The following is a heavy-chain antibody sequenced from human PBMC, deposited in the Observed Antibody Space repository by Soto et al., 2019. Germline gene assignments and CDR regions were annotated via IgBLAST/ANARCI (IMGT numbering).Heavy chain of an antibody. CDR1: GYTFTSYY. V-gene: IGHV1-46*01. Sequence: ASVKVSCKASGYTFTSYYMHWVRQAPGQGXEWMGIINPSGGSTSYAQKFQGRVTMTRDTSTSTVYMELSSLRSEDTAVYYCARDLGPTTVTNFWPGDMDVWGQGPTVTVSS. J-gene: IGHJ6*02. D-gene: IGHD4-17*01. CDR2: INPSGGST. CDR3: ARDLGPTTVTNFWPGDMDV.